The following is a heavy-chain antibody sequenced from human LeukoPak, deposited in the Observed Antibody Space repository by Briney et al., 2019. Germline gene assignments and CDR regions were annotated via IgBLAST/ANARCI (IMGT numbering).Heavy chain of an antibody. CDR3: ARECYDSSGYYFNY. Sequence: GGSLRLSCAASGFTVSSNYMSWVRQAPGKGLEWVSVIYSGGSTYYADSVKGRFTISRDNSKNTLYLQMNSLRAEGTAVYYCARECYDSSGYYFNYWGQGTLVTVSS. CDR1: GFTVSSNY. D-gene: IGHD3-22*01. J-gene: IGHJ4*02. V-gene: IGHV3-53*01. CDR2: IYSGGST.